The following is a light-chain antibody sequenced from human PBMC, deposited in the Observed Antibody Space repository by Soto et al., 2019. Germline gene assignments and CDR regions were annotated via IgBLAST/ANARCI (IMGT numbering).Light chain of an antibody. Sequence: QSVLTQPASVSGSPGQSITISCNGTSSDVGGYNYVSWYQQHPGKAPKLMIYDVSNRPSGVSNRFSGSKSGNTASLTISGLQAEDEADYYCSSYTSSSTDYVFGTGTKLTVL. CDR2: DVS. CDR3: SSYTSSSTDYV. CDR1: SSDVGGYNY. V-gene: IGLV2-14*01. J-gene: IGLJ1*01.